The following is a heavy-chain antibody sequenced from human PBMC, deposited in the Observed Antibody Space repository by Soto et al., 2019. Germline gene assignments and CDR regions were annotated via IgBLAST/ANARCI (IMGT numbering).Heavy chain of an antibody. D-gene: IGHD5-18*01. CDR3: ARGRGYSYDYGVDV. V-gene: IGHV1-69*12. J-gene: IGHJ6*02. CDR2: IIPIFGTA. CDR1: GDTFINYA. Sequence: QVQLVQSGAEVTKPGSSVKVSCTASGDTFINYAISWVRQAPGQGLEWMGGIIPIFGTANYAQKFQGRVTISADESTSTAYMELSSLRSEDTAVYYWARGRGYSYDYGVDVWGQGTTVTVSS.